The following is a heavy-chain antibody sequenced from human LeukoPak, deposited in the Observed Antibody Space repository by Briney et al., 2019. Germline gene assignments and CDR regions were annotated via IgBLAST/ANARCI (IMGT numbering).Heavy chain of an antibody. V-gene: IGHV3-33*01. J-gene: IGHJ4*02. CDR3: ARETSGSLGDY. CDR2: IWYDGSDK. D-gene: IGHD1-26*01. Sequence: GGSLRLSCAASGFTFSSYGMHWVRQAPGKGLEWVAVIWYDGSDKYYADSVKGRFTIPRDNSENTLYLQMNSLRAEDTAVYYCARETSGSLGDYWGQGTLVTVSS. CDR1: GFTFSSYG.